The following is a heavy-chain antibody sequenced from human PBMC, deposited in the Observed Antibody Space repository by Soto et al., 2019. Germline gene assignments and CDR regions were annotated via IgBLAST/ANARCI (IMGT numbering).Heavy chain of an antibody. D-gene: IGHD3-10*01. CDR2: IYYSGST. J-gene: IGHJ3*02. Sequence: QVQLQESGPGLVKPSETLSLTCTVSGGSISSYYWSWIRQPPGKGLEWIGYIYYSGSTNYNPSLKSRVTISVDTSKNQFSLKLSSVTAADTAVYYCARVKTAGWFGELLMGDAFDIWGQGTMVTVSS. V-gene: IGHV4-59*01. CDR3: ARVKTAGWFGELLMGDAFDI. CDR1: GGSISSYY.